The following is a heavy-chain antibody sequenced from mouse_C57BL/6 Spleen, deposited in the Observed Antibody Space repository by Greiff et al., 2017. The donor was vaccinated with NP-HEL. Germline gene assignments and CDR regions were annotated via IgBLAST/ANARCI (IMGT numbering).Heavy chain of an antibody. CDR2: ISSGSSTI. CDR3: ATDGYYGIGPMDY. D-gene: IGHD2-3*01. V-gene: IGHV5-17*01. CDR1: GFTFSDYG. Sequence: EVTLVESGGGLVKPGGSLKLSCAASGFTFSDYGMHWVRQAPEKGLEWVAYISSGSSTIYYADTVKGRFTISRDNAKNTLFLQMTSLRSEDTAMYYCATDGYYGIGPMDYWGQGTSVTVSS. J-gene: IGHJ4*01.